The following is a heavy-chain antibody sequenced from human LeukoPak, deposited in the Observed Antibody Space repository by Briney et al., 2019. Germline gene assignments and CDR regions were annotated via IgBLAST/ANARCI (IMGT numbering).Heavy chain of an antibody. CDR2: ISWNSGSI. J-gene: IGHJ4*02. Sequence: PGGSLRLSCAASGFTFSSYAMSWVRQAPGKGLEWVSGISWNSGSIGYADSVKGRFTISRDNAKNSLYLQMNSLRAEDTALYYCAKDLLRYCSGGSCYSGFDYWGQGTLVTVSS. CDR1: GFTFSSYA. D-gene: IGHD2-15*01. V-gene: IGHV3-9*01. CDR3: AKDLLRYCSGGSCYSGFDY.